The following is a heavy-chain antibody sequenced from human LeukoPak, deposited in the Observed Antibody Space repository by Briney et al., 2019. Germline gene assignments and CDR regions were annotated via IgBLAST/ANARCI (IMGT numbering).Heavy chain of an antibody. CDR1: GFTFSSYA. D-gene: IGHD6-19*01. CDR3: ARAKLKQQWLHYYYYYGVDV. CDR2: ISYDGSNK. Sequence: PGGSLRLSCAASGFTFSSYAMHWVRQAPGKGLEWVAVISYDGSNKYYADSVKGRFTISRDNSKNTLYLQMNSLRAEDTAVYYCARAKLKQQWLHYYYYYGVDVWGQGTTVTVSS. J-gene: IGHJ6*02. V-gene: IGHV3-30-3*01.